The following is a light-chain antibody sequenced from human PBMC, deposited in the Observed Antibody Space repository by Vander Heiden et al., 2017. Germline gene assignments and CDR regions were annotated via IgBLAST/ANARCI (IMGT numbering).Light chain of an antibody. J-gene: IGLJ3*02. CDR1: SSNVGDQG. CDR2: KND. CDR3: AAWDSSLRVWV. V-gene: IGLV10-54*01. Sequence: QAAMTQPPLAPEGLSQTATIPWTGNSSNVGDQGAAWLQQHQGHPPKLLSHKNDNRPSGISERLSASRSGNSASLTITGLQPEDEADYYCAAWDSSLRVWVFGGGTKLTVV.